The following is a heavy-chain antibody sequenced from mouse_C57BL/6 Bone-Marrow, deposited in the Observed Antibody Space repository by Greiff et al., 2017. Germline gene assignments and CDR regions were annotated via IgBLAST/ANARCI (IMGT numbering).Heavy chain of an antibody. J-gene: IGHJ1*03. CDR1: GFSLTSYG. CDR3: AKRGSSYGYCDV. Sequence: QVQLQQSGPGLVQPSQSLSITCTVSGFSLTSYGVHWVRQSPGKGLEWLGVIWRGGSTDYNAAFMSRLSITKDNSKSQVFFKMNSLQADDTAIYXCAKRGSSYGYCDVWGTGTTVTVSS. V-gene: IGHV2-5*01. CDR2: IWRGGST. D-gene: IGHD1-1*01.